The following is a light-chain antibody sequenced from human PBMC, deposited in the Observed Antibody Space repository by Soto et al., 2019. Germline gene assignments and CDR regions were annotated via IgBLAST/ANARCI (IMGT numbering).Light chain of an antibody. CDR2: GAS. V-gene: IGKV3-20*01. J-gene: IGKJ5*01. CDR3: QQYGYSPIS. CDR1: QSVSIK. Sequence: EIVMTQSPATLSVSQGERATLSCRASQSVSIKLAWYQHKVGQAPRLLIYGASSRATGIPDKFRGSVSGTDFTLTIDGLEPEDLAVYYCQQYGYSPISFCQGTRLEIK.